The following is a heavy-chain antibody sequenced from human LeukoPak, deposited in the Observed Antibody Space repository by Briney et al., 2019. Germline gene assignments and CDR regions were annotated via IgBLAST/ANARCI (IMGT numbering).Heavy chain of an antibody. D-gene: IGHD3-22*01. J-gene: IGHJ6*03. Sequence: GGSLRLSCAASGFTFSSYAMSWVRQAPGKGLEWVSAISGSGGSTYYADSVKGRFTISRDKSKNTLYLQMNSLRAEDTAVYYCAKSGRVYDSSGYYLINYYYMDVWGKGTTVTVSS. V-gene: IGHV3-23*01. CDR3: AKSGRVYDSSGYYLINYYYMDV. CDR2: ISGSGGST. CDR1: GFTFSSYA.